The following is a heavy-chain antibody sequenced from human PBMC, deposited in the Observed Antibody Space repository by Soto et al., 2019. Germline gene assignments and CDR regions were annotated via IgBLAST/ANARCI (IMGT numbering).Heavy chain of an antibody. CDR1: GGSFSGYY. Sequence: SETLSLTCAVYGGSFSGYYWSWIRQPPGKGLEWIGEINHSGSTNYNPSLKRRVTISVDTSKNQFSLKLSSVTAADTAVYYCAIQVNGIVAAATHQGVYYYYYMDGWGTGTTVTLSS. CDR2: INHSGST. V-gene: IGHV4-34*01. J-gene: IGHJ6*03. D-gene: IGHD1-26*01. CDR3: AIQVNGIVAAATHQGVYYYYYMDG.